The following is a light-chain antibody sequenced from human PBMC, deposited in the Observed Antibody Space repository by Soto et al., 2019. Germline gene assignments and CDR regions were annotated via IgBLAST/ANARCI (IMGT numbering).Light chain of an antibody. J-gene: IGKJ5*01. Sequence: DIQMTQSPSSLSASVGDRVTITCRASQSIRTYLNWYQQKPSKAPNVLIYTASSFQSGVPSRFSGSGSGTDFNLTISSLQPEDFATYYCQQSHTTPYTFGQGTRLEIK. V-gene: IGKV1-39*01. CDR1: QSIRTY. CDR3: QQSHTTPYT. CDR2: TAS.